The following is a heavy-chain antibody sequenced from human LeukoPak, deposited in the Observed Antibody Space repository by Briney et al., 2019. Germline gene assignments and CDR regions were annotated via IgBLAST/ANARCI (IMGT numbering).Heavy chain of an antibody. CDR1: GFIFSTYT. Sequence: GGSLRLSCAASGFIFSTYTMNWVRQAPGKGLEWVSSISSDRRYIYYADSMKGRFTVSRDNAKNSLYLQMNSLRAEDTAVYFCAREDDPKPKYDYWGQGTLVTVSS. CDR2: ISSDRRYI. CDR3: AREDDPKPKYDY. J-gene: IGHJ4*02. D-gene: IGHD1-1*01. V-gene: IGHV3-21*01.